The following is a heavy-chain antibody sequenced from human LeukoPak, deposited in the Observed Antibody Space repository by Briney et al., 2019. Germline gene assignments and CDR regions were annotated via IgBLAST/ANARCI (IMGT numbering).Heavy chain of an antibody. CDR3: AREDVVLVDAVRYYYYGMDA. V-gene: IGHV1-46*01. D-gene: IGHD2-15*01. J-gene: IGHJ6*02. Sequence: GASVTVSFKASGYNFISYYMHWVRQAPGQGLEWMGIINPSGGSTSYAQKFQDRVTMTRDTSASTVYMELSSLKSEDTAVYYCAREDVVLVDAVRYYYYGMDAWGQGTTVTVSS. CDR2: INPSGGST. CDR1: GYNFISYY.